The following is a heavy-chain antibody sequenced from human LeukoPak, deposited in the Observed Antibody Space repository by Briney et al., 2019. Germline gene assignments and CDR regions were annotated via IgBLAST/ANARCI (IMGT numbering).Heavy chain of an antibody. CDR2: ISYYGSNK. CDR1: GFTFSSYA. D-gene: IGHD3-10*01. J-gene: IGHJ5*02. Sequence: GGSLRLSCAASGFTFSSYAMHWVRQAPGKGLEWVAVISYYGSNKYYADTVKGRVTIPRDKSTNTLYMQMNSLRSEDTAVYYCARGDYYGSDPKWFDPWGQGTLVSASS. V-gene: IGHV3-30*04. CDR3: ARGDYYGSDPKWFDP.